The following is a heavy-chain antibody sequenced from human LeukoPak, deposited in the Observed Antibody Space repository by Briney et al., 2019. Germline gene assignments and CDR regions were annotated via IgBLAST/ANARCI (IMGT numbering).Heavy chain of an antibody. J-gene: IGHJ6*02. V-gene: IGHV4-39*02. Sequence: SETLSLTCTVSGGSISGSSYYWGWIRQPPGKGLEWIGSIYYSGSTYYNPSLKSRVTISVDTSKNQFSLKLNSVTATDTAVYYCARDPRLVGYYYYGMDVWGQGTTVTVSS. D-gene: IGHD6-6*01. CDR1: GGSISGSSYY. CDR2: IYYSGST. CDR3: ARDPRLVGYYYYGMDV.